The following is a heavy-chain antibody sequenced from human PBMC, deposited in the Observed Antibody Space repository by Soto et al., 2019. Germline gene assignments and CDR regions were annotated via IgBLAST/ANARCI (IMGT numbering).Heavy chain of an antibody. Sequence: LRLSCAASGFTFSSYAMHWVRQAPGKGLEWVAVISYDGSNKYYADSVKGRFTISRDNSKNTLYLQMNSLRAEDTAVYYCARDPPNYVWGRPLFVWGQGTLVTVSS. J-gene: IGHJ4*02. CDR2: ISYDGSNK. V-gene: IGHV3-30-3*01. CDR3: ARDPPNYVWGRPLFV. CDR1: GFTFSSYA. D-gene: IGHD3-16*01.